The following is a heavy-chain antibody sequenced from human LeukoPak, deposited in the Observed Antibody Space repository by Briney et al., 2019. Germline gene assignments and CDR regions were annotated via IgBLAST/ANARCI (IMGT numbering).Heavy chain of an antibody. J-gene: IGHJ5*02. V-gene: IGHV4-4*02. D-gene: IGHD3-22*01. CDR2: IYHSGST. CDR1: GGSISSSNW. Sequence: GTLSLTCAVSGGSISSSNWWSWVRQPPGKGLEWIWEIYHSGSTNYNPSLKSRVTISVDKSKNQFSLKLSSVTAADTAVSYCARVRITMIVVVITGWFDPWGQGTLVTVSS. CDR3: ARVRITMIVVVITGWFDP.